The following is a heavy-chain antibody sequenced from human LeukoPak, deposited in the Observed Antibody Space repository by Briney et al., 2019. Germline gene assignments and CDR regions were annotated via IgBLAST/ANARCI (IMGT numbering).Heavy chain of an antibody. CDR2: ISGSGGST. D-gene: IGHD3-10*01. V-gene: IGHV3-23*01. CDR1: GFTFSSYA. CDR3: AKDHGSDKYPSASMVRGVLHAFDI. J-gene: IGHJ3*02. Sequence: GGSLRLSCAASGFTFSSYAMSWVRQAPGKGLEWVSAISGSGGSTYYADSVKGGFTISRDNSKNTLYLQMNSLRAEDTAVYYCAKDHGSDKYPSASMVRGVLHAFDIWGQGTMVTVSS.